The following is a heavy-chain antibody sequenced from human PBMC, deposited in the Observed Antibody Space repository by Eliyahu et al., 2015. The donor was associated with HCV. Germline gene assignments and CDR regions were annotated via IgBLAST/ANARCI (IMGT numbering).Heavy chain of an antibody. CDR3: ARGYSSDSYLLFDY. Sequence: EVQLVESGGGLVQPGGSLRLSCAASGFTFSSYWMHWVRQAPGKGLVWVSRISSDGSSTGYADSVKGRFTISRDNAKNTLNLQMNSLRAEDTAVYYCARGYSSDSYLLFDYWGRGTLVTVSS. J-gene: IGHJ4*02. V-gene: IGHV3-74*01. CDR2: ISSDGSST. D-gene: IGHD6-19*01. CDR1: GFTFSSYW.